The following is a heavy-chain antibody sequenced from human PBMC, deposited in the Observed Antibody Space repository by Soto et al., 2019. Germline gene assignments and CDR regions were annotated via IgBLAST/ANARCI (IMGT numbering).Heavy chain of an antibody. Sequence: QVQLQESGPGLVKPSETLSLTCTVSGGSITSYYWTWIRQPPGKGLEWIGFISYSGSTKYNPSLTSRAPIFGDPSNNQSSRGPTAVTAAAAAVYYWAGGAPPGIVGGLDPGGQGILVTVSS. CDR1: GGSITSYY. D-gene: IGHD1-26*01. V-gene: IGHV4-59*01. CDR2: ISYSGST. CDR3: AGGAPPGIVGGLDP. J-gene: IGHJ5*02.